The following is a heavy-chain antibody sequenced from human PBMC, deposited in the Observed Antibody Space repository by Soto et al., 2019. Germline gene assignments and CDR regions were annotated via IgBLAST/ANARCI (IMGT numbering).Heavy chain of an antibody. J-gene: IGHJ4*02. CDR2: ISAYNSNT. CDR1: GYTFTDFG. D-gene: IGHD7-27*01. V-gene: IGHV1-18*01. Sequence: QGQLVQSGAEVKKPGASLKVSCKASGYTFTDFGISWVRQAPGQGLEWMGWISAYNSNTNYAHKVQGRVTMTTDTXKXSAYMELRNLTSDDTAVYYCARDSGNLGNWAYFLDYWGQGTLVTVSS. CDR3: ARDSGNLGNWAYFLDY.